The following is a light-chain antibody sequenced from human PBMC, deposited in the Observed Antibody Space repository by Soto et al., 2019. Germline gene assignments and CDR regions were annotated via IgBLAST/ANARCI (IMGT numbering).Light chain of an antibody. J-gene: IGKJ1*01. Sequence: DIQMTQSPSTLSASVGDRVTITCRASQSISSWLAWYQQKPGKAPKLLIYWASTRESGVPERFSGSGSGTDFTLTISSLLAEDVAVYYCQQYYSNPPTFGQGTKVDIK. CDR1: QSISSW. V-gene: IGKV1-5*03. CDR2: WAS. CDR3: QQYYSNPPT.